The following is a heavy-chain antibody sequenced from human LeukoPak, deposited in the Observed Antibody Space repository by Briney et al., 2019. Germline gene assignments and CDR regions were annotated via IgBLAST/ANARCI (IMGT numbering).Heavy chain of an antibody. J-gene: IGHJ5*02. CDR1: GFTFSSYS. D-gene: IGHD2-2*01. CDR2: ISSSSSYI. CDR3: ARDIVVVPAAIEDNNWFDP. Sequence: GGSLRLSCAASGFTFSSYSMNWVRQAPGKGLEWVSSISSSSSYIYYADSVKGRFTISRDNAKNSLYLQMNSLRAEDTAVYYCARDIVVVPAAIEDNNWFDPWGQGTRVTVSS. V-gene: IGHV3-21*01.